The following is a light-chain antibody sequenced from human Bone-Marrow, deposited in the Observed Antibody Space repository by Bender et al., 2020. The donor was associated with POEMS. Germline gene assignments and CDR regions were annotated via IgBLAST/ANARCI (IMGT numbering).Light chain of an antibody. CDR1: SSDLGSYNL. CDR2: EDN. Sequence: QSALTQPASVSGSPGQSITISCTGTSSDLGSYNLVSWYQHHPGTAPQLMIYEDNRRPSGVSNRFSGSKSGNTASLTISGLRAEDEAAYYCCSYTSTYTWVFGGGTKLTVL. CDR3: CSYTSTYTWV. V-gene: IGLV2-23*01. J-gene: IGLJ3*02.